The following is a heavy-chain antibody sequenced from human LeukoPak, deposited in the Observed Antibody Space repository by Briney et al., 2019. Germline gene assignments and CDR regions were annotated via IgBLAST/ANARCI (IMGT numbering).Heavy chain of an antibody. D-gene: IGHD3-22*01. V-gene: IGHV3-11*01. CDR1: GFTFSTYG. Sequence: GGSLRLSCAASGFTFSTYGMSWIRQAPGKGLEWVSYISSSGSTIYYADSVKGRFTISRDNAKNSLYLQMNSLRAEDTAVYYCARETYYYDSSGYPGSAFDIWGQGTMVTVSS. CDR2: ISSSGSTI. J-gene: IGHJ3*02. CDR3: ARETYYYDSSGYPGSAFDI.